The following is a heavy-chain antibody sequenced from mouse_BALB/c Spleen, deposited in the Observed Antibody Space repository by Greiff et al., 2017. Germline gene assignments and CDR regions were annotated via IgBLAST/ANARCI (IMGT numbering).Heavy chain of an antibody. CDR2: IWSGGST. J-gene: IGHJ4*01. CDR1: GFSLTSYG. Sequence: VKLMESGPGLVQPSQSLSITCTVSGFSLTSYGVHWVRQSPGKGLEWLGVIWSGGSTDYNAAFISRLSISKDNSKSQVFFKMNSLQADDTAIYYCARKLRPHYYAMDYWGQGTSVTVSS. CDR3: ARKLRPHYYAMDY. D-gene: IGHD1-2*01. V-gene: IGHV2-4-1*01.